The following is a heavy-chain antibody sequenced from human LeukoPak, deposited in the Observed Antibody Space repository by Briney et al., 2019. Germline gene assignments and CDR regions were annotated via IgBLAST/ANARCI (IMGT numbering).Heavy chain of an antibody. J-gene: IGHJ3*02. V-gene: IGHV3-21*01. CDR3: ARDLGDYGDYGVFGAFDI. D-gene: IGHD4-17*01. CDR2: ISSSSSYI. CDR1: GFTFSSYS. Sequence: GGSLRLSCAASGFTFSSYSMNWVRQAPGKGLEWVSSISSSSSYIYYADSVKGRFTISRDNAKNSLYLQMNSLRAEDTAVYYCARDLGDYGDYGVFGAFDIWGQGTMVTVSS.